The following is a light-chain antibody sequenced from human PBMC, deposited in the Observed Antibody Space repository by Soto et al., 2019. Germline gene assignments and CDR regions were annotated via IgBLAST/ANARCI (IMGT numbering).Light chain of an antibody. CDR1: SSDVGGYNY. J-gene: IGLJ1*01. CDR3: SSYTSSSTLYV. Sequence: SSLTQPASVYGFPGQSITISCNGTSSDVGGYNYVSWYQQHPGKAPKLMIYDVSNRPSGVSNRFSGSKSGNTASLTISGLQAEDEADYYCSSYTSSSTLYVFGTGTKVTVL. V-gene: IGLV2-14*01. CDR2: DVS.